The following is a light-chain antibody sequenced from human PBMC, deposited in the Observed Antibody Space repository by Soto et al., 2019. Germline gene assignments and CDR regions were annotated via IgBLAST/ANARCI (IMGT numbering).Light chain of an antibody. CDR2: SAS. CDR1: QSVSNN. V-gene: IGKV3D-15*01. CDR3: QQYNNWPRT. Sequence: EIVMTQSPVTLSVSPGERATLSCRASQSVSNNLAWYQQKPGQAPRLLIFSASSRATGSPARFSGSGSWTDFTLTISSLQSEDFAIYFCQQYNNWPRTFGQGTKVEMK. J-gene: IGKJ1*01.